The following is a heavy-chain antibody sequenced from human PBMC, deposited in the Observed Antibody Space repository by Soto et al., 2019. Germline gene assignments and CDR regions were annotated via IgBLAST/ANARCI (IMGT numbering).Heavy chain of an antibody. Sequence: QVQLVESGGGVVQPGRSLRLSCAASGFTFSSNGMHWVRQAPSKGLEWVAVTSYDGSTKYYADSVKGRFTISRDNSKNTLYLEMNSLRADDTGVYYCTGQVASGYWGQGTLVTVSS. J-gene: IGHJ4*02. D-gene: IGHD2-8*02. V-gene: IGHV3-30*03. CDR3: TGQVASGY. CDR2: TSYDGSTK. CDR1: GFTFSSNG.